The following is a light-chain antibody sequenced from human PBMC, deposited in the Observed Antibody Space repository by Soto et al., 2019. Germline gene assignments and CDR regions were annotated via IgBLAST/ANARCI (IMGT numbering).Light chain of an antibody. V-gene: IGKV3-15*01. CDR1: QNVNSN. Sequence: EIVMTQSPATLSVSPGERVTLSCRASQNVNSNLAWYQHKPGQVPRLLIYGSSTRATGISARFSGSGSVAEFTLTISSLQSEDFAFYYCQQYNTLPHAFGQGTKLEIE. J-gene: IGKJ2*01. CDR3: QQYNTLPHA. CDR2: GSS.